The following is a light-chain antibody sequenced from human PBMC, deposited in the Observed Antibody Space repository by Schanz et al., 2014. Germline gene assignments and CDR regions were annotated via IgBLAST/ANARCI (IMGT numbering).Light chain of an antibody. CDR1: TSDIGSYDF. CDR2: EGS. CDR3: SSYTSSDTVV. V-gene: IGLV2-14*02. J-gene: IGLJ2*01. Sequence: QSALTQPASVSGAPGQSITISCTGTTSDIGSYDFVSWYRQHPGEAPKLMIYEGSKRPSGVSNRFSGSKSGNTASLTISGLQAEDEADYYCSSYTSSDTVVFGGGTKLTVL.